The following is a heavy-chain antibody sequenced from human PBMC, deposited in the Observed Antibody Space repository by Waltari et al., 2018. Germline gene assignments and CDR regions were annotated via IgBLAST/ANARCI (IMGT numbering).Heavy chain of an antibody. CDR3: ASPLVGAFDY. CDR2: IYYSGST. D-gene: IGHD1-26*01. CDR1: GGSISSSSYY. Sequence: QLQLQESGPGLVKPSETLSLTCTVSGGSISSSSYYWGWIRQPPGKGLEWIGSIYYSGSTYYNPSLKSRVTISVDTSKNQFSLKLSSVTAADAAVYYCASPLVGAFDYWGQGTLVTVSS. V-gene: IGHV4-39*01. J-gene: IGHJ4*02.